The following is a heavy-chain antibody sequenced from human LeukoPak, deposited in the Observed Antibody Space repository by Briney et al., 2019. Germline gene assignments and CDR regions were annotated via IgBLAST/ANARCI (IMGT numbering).Heavy chain of an antibody. CDR1: GYTFTGYY. CDR3: AAGEWELTPYYYYMDV. V-gene: IGHV1-2*02. Sequence: ASVKVSCKASGYTFTGYYMHWVRQAPGQGLEWMGWINPNSGGTNYAQKFQGRVTMTRDTSISTAYMELSSLRSEDTAVYYCAAGEWELTPYYYYMDVWGKGTTVTVSS. D-gene: IGHD1-26*01. CDR2: INPNSGGT. J-gene: IGHJ6*03.